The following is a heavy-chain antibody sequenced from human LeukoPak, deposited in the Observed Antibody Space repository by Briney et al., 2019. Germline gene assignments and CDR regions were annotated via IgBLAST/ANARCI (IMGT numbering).Heavy chain of an antibody. Sequence: SETLSLTCAVSGGSLSSGGYSWSWIRQPPGKGLEWIGYIYHSGSTYYNPSLKSRVTISVDRSKNQFSLKLSSVTAADTAVYYCARESSSWDPYYYYGMDVWGQGTTVTVSS. J-gene: IGHJ6*02. CDR3: ARESSSWDPYYYYGMDV. V-gene: IGHV4-30-2*01. CDR2: IYHSGST. CDR1: GGSLSSGGYS. D-gene: IGHD6-13*01.